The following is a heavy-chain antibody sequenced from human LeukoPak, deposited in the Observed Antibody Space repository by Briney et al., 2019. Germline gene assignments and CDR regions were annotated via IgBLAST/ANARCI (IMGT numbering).Heavy chain of an antibody. Sequence: PGGSLRLSCAASGFTLSSYWMTWVRQAPGKGLEWVANIKQDGNEKYYVDSVKGRFTISRDNAKNSLYLQMDSLRAEDTAVYYCARAREDGYNLGSREPLEYWGQGTLVTVSS. CDR3: ARAREDGYNLGSREPLEY. D-gene: IGHD5-24*01. CDR2: IKQDGNEK. V-gene: IGHV3-7*01. CDR1: GFTLSSYW. J-gene: IGHJ4*02.